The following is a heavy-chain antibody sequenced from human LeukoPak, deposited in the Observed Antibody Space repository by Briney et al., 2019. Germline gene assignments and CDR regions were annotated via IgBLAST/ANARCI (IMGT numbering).Heavy chain of an antibody. D-gene: IGHD6-13*01. V-gene: IGHV1-46*01. CDR2: INPSGGST. CDR3: ASRGYSSSWYIFDY. Sequence: ASVKVSCKASGGTFSSYAISWVRQAPGQGLEWMGIINPSGGSTSYAQKFQGRVTMTRDTSTSTVYMELSRLRSDDTAVYYCASRGYSSSWYIFDYWGQGTLVTVSS. J-gene: IGHJ4*02. CDR1: GGTFSSYA.